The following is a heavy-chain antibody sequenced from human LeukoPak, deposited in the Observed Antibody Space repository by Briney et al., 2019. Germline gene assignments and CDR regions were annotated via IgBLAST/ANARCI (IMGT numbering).Heavy chain of an antibody. J-gene: IGHJ4*02. V-gene: IGHV3-74*01. Sequence: GGSLRLSCAASGFTFSRYWMYWVRQAPGKGLVFVSRINSDGSTTNYAGSVKGRFTISRDNSKNTLYLQMNSLRAEDTAVYYCAKVASPAQQLVDYWGQGTLVTVSS. CDR2: INSDGSTT. CDR1: GFTFSRYW. CDR3: AKVASPAQQLVDY. D-gene: IGHD6-13*01.